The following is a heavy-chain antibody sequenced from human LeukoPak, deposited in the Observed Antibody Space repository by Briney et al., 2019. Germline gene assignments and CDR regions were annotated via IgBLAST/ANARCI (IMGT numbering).Heavy chain of an antibody. CDR2: IYYSGST. CDR3: ARNGIAAAGTGSWFDP. D-gene: IGHD6-13*01. CDR1: GGSISPYH. V-gene: IGHV4-59*06. Sequence: SETLSLTCTVSGGSISPYHWSWIRQPPGKGLEWIGYIYYSGSTYYNPSLKSRVTISVDTSKNQFSLKLSSVTAADTAVYYCARNGIAAAGTGSWFDPWGQGTLVTVSS. J-gene: IGHJ5*02.